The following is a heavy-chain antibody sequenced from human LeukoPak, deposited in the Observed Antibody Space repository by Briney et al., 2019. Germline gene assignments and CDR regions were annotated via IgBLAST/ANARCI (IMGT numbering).Heavy chain of an antibody. V-gene: IGHV4-34*01. CDR1: GGSFSGYY. CDR2: INHSGST. J-gene: IGHJ4*02. CDR3: ARWYGSGWQRWDY. Sequence: SETLSLTCAVYGGSFSGYYWSWIRQPPGKGLEWIGEINHSGSTNYNPSLKSRVTISVDTSKNQFSLKLSSVTAADTAVYYCARWYGSGWQRWDYWGQGTLVTVSS. D-gene: IGHD6-19*01.